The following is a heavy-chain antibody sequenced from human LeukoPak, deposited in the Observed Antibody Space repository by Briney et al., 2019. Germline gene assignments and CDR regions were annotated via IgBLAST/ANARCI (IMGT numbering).Heavy chain of an antibody. J-gene: IGHJ3*02. V-gene: IGHV4-39*01. CDR2: IYYSGDT. Sequence: SETLSLTCTVSRGSIISTSHYWGWIRQPPGMGLEWIGSIYYSGDTYYNPSLKSRVTISVDKSKNQFSLKLSSVTAADTAVYYCARSVGIAVAEDAFDIWGQGTMVTVSS. CDR1: RGSIISTSHY. D-gene: IGHD6-19*01. CDR3: ARSVGIAVAEDAFDI.